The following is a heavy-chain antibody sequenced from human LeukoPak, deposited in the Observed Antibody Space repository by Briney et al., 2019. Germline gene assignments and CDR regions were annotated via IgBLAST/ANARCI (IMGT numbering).Heavy chain of an antibody. CDR3: ARALDILTGYSPFDY. CDR2: INPNSGGT. Sequence: ASVKVSRKASGYTFTGYYMHWVRQAPGQGLEWMGRINPNSGGTNYAQKFQGRVTMTRDTSISTAYMELSRLRSDDTAVYYCARALDILTGYSPFDYWGQGTLVTVSS. J-gene: IGHJ4*02. D-gene: IGHD3-9*01. CDR1: GYTFTGYY. V-gene: IGHV1-2*06.